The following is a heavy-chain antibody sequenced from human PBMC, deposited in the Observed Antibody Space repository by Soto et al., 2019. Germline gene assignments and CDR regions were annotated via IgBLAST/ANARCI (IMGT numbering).Heavy chain of an antibody. CDR1: GYTFTSYG. CDR2: ISAYNGNT. D-gene: IGHD2-15*01. V-gene: IGHV1-18*01. J-gene: IGHJ3*02. CDR3: ARDLDIVVVVAATESLDAFDI. Sequence: ASVKVSCKASGYTFTSYGISWVRQAPGQGLVWMGWISAYNGNTNYAQKLQGRVTMTTDTSTSTAYMELRSLRSDDTAVYYCARDLDIVVVVAATESLDAFDIWGQGTMVTVSS.